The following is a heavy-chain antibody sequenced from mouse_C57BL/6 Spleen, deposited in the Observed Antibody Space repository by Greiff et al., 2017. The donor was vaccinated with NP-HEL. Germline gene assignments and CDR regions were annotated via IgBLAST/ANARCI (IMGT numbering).Heavy chain of an antibody. J-gene: IGHJ2*01. V-gene: IGHV1-18*01. CDR2: INPNNGGT. CDR3: ARRGFYYYGSSSYCFDY. D-gene: IGHD1-1*01. CDR1: GYTFTDYN. Sequence: EVQLQQSGPELVKPGASVKIPCKASGYTFTDYNMDWVKQSHGKSLEWIGDINPNNGGTIYNQKFKGKATLTVDKSSSTAYMELRSLTSEDTAVYYCARRGFYYYGSSSYCFDYWGQGTTLTVSS.